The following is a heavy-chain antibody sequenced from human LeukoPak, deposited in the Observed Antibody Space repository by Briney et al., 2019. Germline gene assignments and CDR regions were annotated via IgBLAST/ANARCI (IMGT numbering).Heavy chain of an antibody. D-gene: IGHD2-8*02. J-gene: IGHJ4*02. CDR3: AKCGWTTDGFDY. CDR1: GFTLSSRW. V-gene: IGHV3-7*03. CDR2: INRDGSEK. Sequence: GGSLRLSCVVSGFTLSSRWMMWVRQAPGEGLEWMTNINRDGSEKNYVDSVKGRFTISRDNSKNTLYLQMNSLRAEDTAVYYCAKCGWTTDGFDYWGQGTLVTVSS.